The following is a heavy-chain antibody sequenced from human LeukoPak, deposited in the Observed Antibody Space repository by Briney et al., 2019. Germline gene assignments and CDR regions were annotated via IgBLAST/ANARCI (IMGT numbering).Heavy chain of an antibody. CDR2: ITNSGDTI. CDR3: ARGGGPTVTTRSSIDD. D-gene: IGHD4-17*01. J-gene: IGHJ4*02. V-gene: IGHV3-11*01. CDR1: GFPFSDYY. Sequence: PGGSLRLSCAASGFPFSDYYMTWIRQAPGKGLEWVSYITNSGDTIYYGDSVKGRFTISRDNAENSLSLQMNSLRPEDTAIYLCARGGGPTVTTRSSIDDWGQGTLVSVSS.